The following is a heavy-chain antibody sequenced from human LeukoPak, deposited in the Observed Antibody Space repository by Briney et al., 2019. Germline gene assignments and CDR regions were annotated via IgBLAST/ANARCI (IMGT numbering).Heavy chain of an antibody. CDR2: ISAYNGNT. V-gene: IGHV1-18*01. J-gene: IGHJ6*03. CDR1: GYTFTSYG. CDR3: ARVLYYGSGSFSGYYYYYMDV. D-gene: IGHD3-10*01. Sequence: GESLKISCKASGYTFTSYGISWVRQAPGQGLEWMGWISAYNGNTNYAQKLQGRVTMTTDTSTSTAYMELRSLRSDDTAVYYCARVLYYGSGSFSGYYYYYMDVWGKGTTVTISS.